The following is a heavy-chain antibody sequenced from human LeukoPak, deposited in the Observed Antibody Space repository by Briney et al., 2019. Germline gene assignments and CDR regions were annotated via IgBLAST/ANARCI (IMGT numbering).Heavy chain of an antibody. V-gene: IGHV1-2*02. CDR1: GYTFTGYY. D-gene: IGHD3-22*01. Sequence: ASVKVSCKASGYTFTGYYMHWVRQAPGQGLGWMGWINPNSGGTNYAQKFQGRVTMTRDTSIGTAYMELSRLRSDDTAVYYCARGWGNYYDSSGYYYYWGQGTLVTVSS. J-gene: IGHJ4*02. CDR2: INPNSGGT. CDR3: ARGWGNYYDSSGYYYY.